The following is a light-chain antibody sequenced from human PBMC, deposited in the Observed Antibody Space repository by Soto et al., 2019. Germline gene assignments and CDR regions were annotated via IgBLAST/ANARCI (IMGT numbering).Light chain of an antibody. J-gene: IGLJ2*01. Sequence: QSALTQPPSASGSPGQSVAISCSGTSSDVGGYNYVSRYQQHPGKAPKLMIYDVNKRLSGVPDRFSGSKSGNTASLTVSGLQAEDEADYYCISYAGSNKPAFGGGTKLTVL. CDR2: DVN. CDR1: SSDVGGYNY. CDR3: ISYAGSNKPA. V-gene: IGLV2-8*01.